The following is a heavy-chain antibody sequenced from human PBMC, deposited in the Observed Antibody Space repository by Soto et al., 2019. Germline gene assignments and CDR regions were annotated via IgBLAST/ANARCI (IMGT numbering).Heavy chain of an antibody. Sequence: ASVKVSCKASGGTFSSYAISWVRQAPGQGLEWMGGIIPIFGTANYAQKFQGRVTITADESTSTAYMELSSLRSEDTAVYYCARDGSSNCGGDCYFPPWGQGTLVTVSS. CDR2: IIPIFGTA. J-gene: IGHJ5*02. V-gene: IGHV1-69*13. CDR3: ARDGSSNCGGDCYFPP. CDR1: GGTFSSYA. D-gene: IGHD2-21*02.